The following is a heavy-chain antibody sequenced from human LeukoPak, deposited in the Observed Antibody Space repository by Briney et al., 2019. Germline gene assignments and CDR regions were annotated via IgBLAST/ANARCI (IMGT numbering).Heavy chain of an antibody. CDR3: ARLGFCRGDNCLDDY. J-gene: IGHJ4*02. CDR2: IYYTGGT. D-gene: IGHD2-15*01. V-gene: IGHV4-59*08. Sequence: PSETLSLTCTVSGGSISPYYWSWIRQPRGKGLEYIGYIYYTGGTNYNPSLKSRVTISLDTSKNQFSLKQSSVTATDTAVYYCARLGFCRGDNCLDDYWGQGTLVTVSS. CDR1: GGSISPYY.